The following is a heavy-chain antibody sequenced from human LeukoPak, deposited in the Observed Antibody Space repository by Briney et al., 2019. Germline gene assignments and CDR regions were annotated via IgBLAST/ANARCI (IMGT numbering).Heavy chain of an antibody. D-gene: IGHD2-8*01. CDR1: GASISRGDYY. Sequence: PSETLSLTCTVSGASISRGDYYWNWIRRPAGKGLEWIGRVYASGSTYYNPSLKSRVTISLDTSKNQFSLQLTSLTAADTAVYYCTTLCCTNGLCNNWFDPWGQGTLVTVSS. CDR3: TTLCCTNGLCNNWFDP. CDR2: VYASGST. J-gene: IGHJ5*02. V-gene: IGHV4-61*02.